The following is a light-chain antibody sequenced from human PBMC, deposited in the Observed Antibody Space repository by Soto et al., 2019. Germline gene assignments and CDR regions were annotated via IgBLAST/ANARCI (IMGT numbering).Light chain of an antibody. Sequence: EIVMTQSQATLSVSPGERATLSCLASQSISTELAWYQQKPGQPPRLFIYSASTRATGVPARCTGSGSGSEYTLTISGRQYEDFAVYYCQQRHQWPLTFGEGT. V-gene: IGKV3-15*01. CDR2: SAS. J-gene: IGKJ2*01. CDR1: QSISTE. CDR3: QQRHQWPLT.